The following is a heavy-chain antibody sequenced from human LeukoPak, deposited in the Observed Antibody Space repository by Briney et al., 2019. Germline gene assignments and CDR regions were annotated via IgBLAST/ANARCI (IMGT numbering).Heavy chain of an antibody. D-gene: IGHD2-2*01. V-gene: IGHV4-34*01. Sequence: PGGSLRLSCAASGFTFSSYGMHWVRQPPGKGLEWIGEINHSGSTNYNPSLKSRVTISVDTSKNQFSLKLSSVTAADTAVYYCARYAGVPAAIRYWGQGTLVTVSS. CDR2: INHSGST. CDR3: ARYAGVPAAIRY. CDR1: GFTFSSYG. J-gene: IGHJ4*02.